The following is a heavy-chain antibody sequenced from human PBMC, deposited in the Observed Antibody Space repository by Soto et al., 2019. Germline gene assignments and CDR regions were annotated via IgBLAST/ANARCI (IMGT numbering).Heavy chain of an antibody. V-gene: IGHV1-69*06. D-gene: IGHD4-4*01. CDR3: ARDLFYSNYQGEAYYYYGMDV. J-gene: IGHJ6*02. Sequence: GASVKVSCKASGGTFSSYAISWVRQAPGQGLEWMGGIIPIFGTANYAQKFQGRVTITADKSTSTAYMELSSLRSEDTAVYYCARDLFYSNYQGEAYYYYGMDVWGQGTTVTVSS. CDR2: IIPIFGTA. CDR1: GGTFSSYA.